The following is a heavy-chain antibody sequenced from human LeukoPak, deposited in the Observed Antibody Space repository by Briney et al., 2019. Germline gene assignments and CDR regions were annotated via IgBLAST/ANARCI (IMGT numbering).Heavy chain of an antibody. CDR3: ANEGDIVVVPAARQPDY. J-gene: IGHJ4*02. Sequence: GGSLRLSCVASGFTFNHYAMNWVRQAPGKGLEWVSAINGGGGRTHYADSVKGRFTISRDNSRNTLYLQMNSLRAEDTAVYYCANEGDIVVVPAARQPDYWGQGTLVTVSS. CDR1: GFTFNHYA. D-gene: IGHD2-2*01. V-gene: IGHV3-23*01. CDR2: INGGGGRT.